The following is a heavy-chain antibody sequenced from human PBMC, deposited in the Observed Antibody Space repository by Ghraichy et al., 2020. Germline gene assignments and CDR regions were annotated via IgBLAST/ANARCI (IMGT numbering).Heavy chain of an antibody. V-gene: IGHV3-23*01. CDR2: IRGSGGST. J-gene: IGHJ4*02. CDR1: GFTFDSYG. D-gene: IGHD2-2*01. CDR3: AKERRVIPSGAIDY. Sequence: GGSLRLSCAGSGFTFDSYGMNWVRQAPGKGLEWVSGIRGSGGSTYHADSVKGRFTISRDNSNKTVVLQMNNLRPDDTAVYYCAKERRVIPSGAIDYWGQGTLVTVSS.